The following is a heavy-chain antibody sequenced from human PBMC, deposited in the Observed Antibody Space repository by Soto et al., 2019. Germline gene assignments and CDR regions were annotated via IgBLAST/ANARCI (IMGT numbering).Heavy chain of an antibody. V-gene: IGHV3-23*01. CDR2: ISSSGGTT. CDR3: AKPGYLEQWLVRGYFDY. Sequence: PGGSLRLSCAASGFNFRNYAMHWVRQAPGKGLEWVSAISSSGGTTHYADSVKGRFIISRDNSKNTLYLQMNSLRADDTDVYYCAKPGYLEQWLVRGYFDYWGQGTMVTVSS. CDR1: GFNFRNYA. D-gene: IGHD6-19*01. J-gene: IGHJ4*02.